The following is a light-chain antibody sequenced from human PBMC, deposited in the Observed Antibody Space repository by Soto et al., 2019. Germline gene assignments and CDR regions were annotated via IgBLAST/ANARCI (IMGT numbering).Light chain of an antibody. CDR1: SSDVGGYNY. Sequence: QSVLPQPASVSGSPGHSITISCTGTSSDVGGYNYVSWYQQHPGKAPKLMIYDVSNRPSGVSNRFSGSKSGNTASLTISGLQAEDEADYYCSSYTSSSTYVFGTGTKVTVL. J-gene: IGLJ1*01. CDR2: DVS. V-gene: IGLV2-14*01. CDR3: SSYTSSSTYV.